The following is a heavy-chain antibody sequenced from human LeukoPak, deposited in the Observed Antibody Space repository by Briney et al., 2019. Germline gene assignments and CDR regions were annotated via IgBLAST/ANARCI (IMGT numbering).Heavy chain of an antibody. CDR1: GGSISSYY. V-gene: IGHV4-59*01. J-gene: IGHJ3*02. CDR3: ARVEVAAMLSVGAFDI. Sequence: PSETLSLTCTVSGGSISSYYWSSIRQPPGKGLEWIGYIYYSGSTNYNPSLKSRVTISVDTSKNQFSLKLSSVTAADTAVYYCARVEVAAMLSVGAFDIWGQGTMVTVSS. CDR2: IYYSGST. D-gene: IGHD2-15*01.